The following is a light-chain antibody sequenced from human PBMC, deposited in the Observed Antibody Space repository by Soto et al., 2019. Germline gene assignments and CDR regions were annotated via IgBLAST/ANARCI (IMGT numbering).Light chain of an antibody. CDR2: AVS. Sequence: QSVLTQPASVSGSPGQSITISCTGTSIDVGGFIYVSWFQQHPGKAPKLMIYAVSNRPSGISNRFSGSKSGNTASLTISGLQAEDEADYYCSSYSSSSTLVVFGGGTKLTVL. V-gene: IGLV2-14*01. CDR3: SSYSSSSTLVV. J-gene: IGLJ2*01. CDR1: SIDVGGFIY.